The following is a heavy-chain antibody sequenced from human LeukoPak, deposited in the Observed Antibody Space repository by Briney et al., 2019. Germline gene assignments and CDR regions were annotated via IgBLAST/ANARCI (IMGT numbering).Heavy chain of an antibody. V-gene: IGHV3-23*01. D-gene: IGHD3-10*01. CDR1: GFRFSTYA. CDR3: ASGTYRLGDY. J-gene: IGHJ4*02. Sequence: GSLRLSCAASGFRFSTYAMSWVRQAPGKGLEWVSGISGSGVDTHYADSVKGRFRISRDNSKNTLYLQLNSLRAEDTAVYYCASGTYRLGDYWGLGTLVTVSS. CDR2: ISGSGVDT.